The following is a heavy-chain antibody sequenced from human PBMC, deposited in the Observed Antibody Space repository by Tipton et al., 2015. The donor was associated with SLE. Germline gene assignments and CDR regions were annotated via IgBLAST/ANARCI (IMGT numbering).Heavy chain of an antibody. J-gene: IGHJ4*02. D-gene: IGHD3-3*01. V-gene: IGHV4-39*07. Sequence: TLSLTCTVSDGSIRSTNYYWGWIRQPPGKGLEWIGSIFYTGSTYYNPSLKSRLTISVDTSKNQFSLRLKTVTAADTAVYYCARGRRVEEELDYWGQGILVTVSS. CDR3: ARGRRVEEELDY. CDR2: IFYTGST. CDR1: DGSIRSTNYY.